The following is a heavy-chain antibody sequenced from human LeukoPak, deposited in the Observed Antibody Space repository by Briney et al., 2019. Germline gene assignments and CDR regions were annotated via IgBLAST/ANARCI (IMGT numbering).Heavy chain of an antibody. V-gene: IGHV3-9*01. Sequence: GGSLRLSCAASGFTFDDYAMHWVRQAPGKGLEWVSGISWNSVNIGYADSVKGRFTISRDNAKNTLYLQMNGLRDEDTALYYCAKDRLSLSGSYPSWGQGTLVTVSS. CDR2: ISWNSVNI. CDR1: GFTFDDYA. D-gene: IGHD1-26*01. CDR3: AKDRLSLSGSYPS. J-gene: IGHJ4*02.